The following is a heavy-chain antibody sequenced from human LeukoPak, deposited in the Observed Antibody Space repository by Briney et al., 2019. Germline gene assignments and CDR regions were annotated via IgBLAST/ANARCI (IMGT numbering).Heavy chain of an antibody. D-gene: IGHD3-10*01. CDR3: ARANYYGSGRAAFDI. V-gene: IGHV3-74*01. J-gene: IGHJ3*02. Sequence: PGGSLSLSWAASGFTFSGYWLNWVRQPPGKGLGWFSGISDGSSTSYADSVKGRFTISRDNAKHTLYLQMTSLRAEATAVYYCARANYYGSGRAAFDIWGQGTMVTVSS. CDR2: ISDGSST. CDR1: GFTFSGYW.